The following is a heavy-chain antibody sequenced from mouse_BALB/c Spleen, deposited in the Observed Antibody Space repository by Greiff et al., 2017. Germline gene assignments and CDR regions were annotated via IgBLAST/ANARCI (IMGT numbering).Heavy chain of an antibody. CDR3: ARRSYYFDY. V-gene: IGHV1-7*01. CDR2: INPSTGYT. Sequence: QVQLQQSGAELAKPGASVKMSCKASGYTFTSYWMHWVKQRPGQGLEWIGYINPSTGYTEYNQKFKDKATLTADKSSSTAYTQLSSLTSEDSAVYYCARRSYYFDYWGQGTTLTVSS. J-gene: IGHJ2*01. CDR1: GYTFTSYW.